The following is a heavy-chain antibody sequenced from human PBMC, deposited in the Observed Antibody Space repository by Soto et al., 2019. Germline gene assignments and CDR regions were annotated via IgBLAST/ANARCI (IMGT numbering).Heavy chain of an antibody. CDR2: ISYDGSNK. CDR3: AKDKVAASYYYGMDV. Sequence: PGGSLRLSCAASGITFSSYGMHWVRRAPGKGLEWVAVISYDGSNKYYADSVKGRFTISRDNSKNTLYLQMNSLRAEDTAVYYCAKDKVAASYYYGMDVWGQGTTVTVSS. J-gene: IGHJ6*02. D-gene: IGHD6-25*01. V-gene: IGHV3-30*18. CDR1: GITFSSYG.